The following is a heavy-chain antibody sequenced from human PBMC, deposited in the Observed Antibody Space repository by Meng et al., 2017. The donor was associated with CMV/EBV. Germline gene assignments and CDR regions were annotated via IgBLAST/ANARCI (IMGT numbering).Heavy chain of an antibody. Sequence: SETLSLTCTVSGGSISSSSYYWGWIRQPPGKGLEWIGSIYYSGSTYYNPSLKSRVTISVDTSKNQFSLKLSSVIAADTAVYYCARQDKLSEIDYWGQGTLVTVSS. CDR1: GGSISSSSYY. D-gene: IGHD2-15*01. J-gene: IGHJ4*02. V-gene: IGHV4-39*01. CDR3: ARQDKLSEIDY. CDR2: IYYSGST.